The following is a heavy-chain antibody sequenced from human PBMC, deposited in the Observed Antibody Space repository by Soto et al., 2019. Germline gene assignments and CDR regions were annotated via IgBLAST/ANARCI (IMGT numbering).Heavy chain of an antibody. V-gene: IGHV1-46*01. J-gene: IGHJ6*02. CDR2: INPSGGST. D-gene: IGHD3-10*01. Sequence: ASVKVSCKASGYTFTSYYMHWVRQAPGQGLEWMGIINPSGGSTSYAQKFQGRVTMTRDTSTSTVYMELSSLRSEDTAVYYCAREGSYYYGSGSYYYYYYGMAVWGQGTTVTVSS. CDR1: GYTFTSYY. CDR3: AREGSYYYGSGSYYYYYYGMAV.